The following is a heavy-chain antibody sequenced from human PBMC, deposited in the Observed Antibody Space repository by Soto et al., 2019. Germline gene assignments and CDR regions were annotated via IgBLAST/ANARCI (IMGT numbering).Heavy chain of an antibody. CDR2: MNPNSGNT. Sequence: GASVKVSCKASGYTFTSYDINWVRQATGQGLEWMGWMNPNSGNTGYAQKFQGRVTMTRNTSISTAYMELNSLRAEDTAVYYCASFSGLIAARFFYYYGMDVWGQGTTVTVSS. J-gene: IGHJ6*02. D-gene: IGHD6-6*01. CDR1: GYTFTSYD. V-gene: IGHV1-8*01. CDR3: ASFSGLIAARFFYYYGMDV.